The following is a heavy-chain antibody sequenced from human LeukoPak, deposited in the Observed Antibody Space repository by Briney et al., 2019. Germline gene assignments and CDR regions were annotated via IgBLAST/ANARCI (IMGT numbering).Heavy chain of an antibody. V-gene: IGHV3-23*01. CDR1: GFTFSSYA. Sequence: TGGSLRLSCAASGFTFSSYAMSWVRQAPGKGLEWVSAISDSGGSTYYADSVKGRFTISRDNSKNTLYLQMNSLRAEDTAVYYCARRRAAAGTIIDYYYMDVWGKGTTVTVSS. D-gene: IGHD6-13*01. CDR2: ISDSGGST. J-gene: IGHJ6*03. CDR3: ARRRAAAGTIIDYYYMDV.